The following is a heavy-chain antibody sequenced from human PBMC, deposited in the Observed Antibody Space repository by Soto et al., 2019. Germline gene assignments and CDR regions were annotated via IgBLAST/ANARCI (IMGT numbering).Heavy chain of an antibody. CDR3: ARLGSIHCATGSCYGPDVLDI. V-gene: IGHV4-59*08. Sequence: SETLSLTCSVSGGSITDYYCCWIRQPPEKVLERIGYIHCSGSTNYNDSLKSRVTLSVDTSKNKFSLRLNSVTAADTAVYYCARLGSIHCATGSCYGPDVLDIWGLGTVVTVSS. J-gene: IGHJ3*02. CDR2: IHCSGST. D-gene: IGHD2-15*01. CDR1: GGSITDYY.